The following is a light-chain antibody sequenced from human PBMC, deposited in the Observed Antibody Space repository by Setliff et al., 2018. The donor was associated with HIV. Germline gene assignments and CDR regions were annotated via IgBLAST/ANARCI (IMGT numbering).Light chain of an antibody. CDR1: SPNIGSKT. CDR2: SSN. CDR3: AAWDDSLNGRV. J-gene: IGLJ1*01. V-gene: IGLV1-44*01. Sequence: QSALTQPPSASGTPGQRVTISCSGSSPNIGSKTVTWYQQLPGTAPKLLIYSSNQRPSGVPDRFAGSKSGTSASLAISGLQSEDEAGYYCAAWDDSLNGRVFGTVTKV.